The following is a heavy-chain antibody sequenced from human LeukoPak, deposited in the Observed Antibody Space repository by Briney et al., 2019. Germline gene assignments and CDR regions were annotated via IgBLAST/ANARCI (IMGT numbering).Heavy chain of an antibody. J-gene: IGHJ4*02. Sequence: PGGSLRLSCAASGFTFSTSSLNWVRQAPGKGLEWVSSISSSRSYIYYADSVKGRFTISRDNAKSSLYLQMNSLGAEDTAVYYCAREGGFCFGDTCRFFDFWGQGTLVTVSS. V-gene: IGHV3-21*01. CDR1: GFTFSTSS. CDR3: AREGGFCFGDTCRFFDF. CDR2: ISSSRSYI. D-gene: IGHD2-15*01.